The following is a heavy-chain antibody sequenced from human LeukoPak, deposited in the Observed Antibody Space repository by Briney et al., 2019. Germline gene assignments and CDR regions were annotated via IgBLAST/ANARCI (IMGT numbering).Heavy chain of an antibody. D-gene: IGHD3-22*01. CDR3: VRLPYYHDSSGYYYGYFDY. Sequence: SQTLSLTCTVSGGSISTYYWNWIRQPPGKGLEWIGYIYYTVSTNYNPSLKSRVTISVYTSKNQFSLRLSSVTAADTAVYYYVRLPYYHDSSGYYYGYFDYWGQGTLATVSS. CDR1: GGSISTYY. V-gene: IGHV4-59*08. CDR2: IYYTVST. J-gene: IGHJ4*02.